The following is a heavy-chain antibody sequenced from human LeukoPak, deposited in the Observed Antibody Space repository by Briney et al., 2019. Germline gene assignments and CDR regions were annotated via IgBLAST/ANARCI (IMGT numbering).Heavy chain of an antibody. J-gene: IGHJ6*03. CDR2: IIPILGTA. D-gene: IGHD3-3*02. CDR3: ARDLLADIYTKDSYFYIAV. V-gene: IGHV1-69*13. Sequence: SVKVSCKASGGTFRNYVINWVRQAPGQGLEWMGGIIPILGTANYTQRFQGRITIIADESTSTTYMELSSLKSEDTAVYYCARDLLADIYTKDSYFYIAVWGKGTTVTVSS. CDR1: GGTFRNYV.